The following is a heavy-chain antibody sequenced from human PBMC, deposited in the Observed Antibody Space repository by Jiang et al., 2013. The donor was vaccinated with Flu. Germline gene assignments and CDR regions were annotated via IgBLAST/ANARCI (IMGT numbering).Heavy chain of an antibody. D-gene: IGHD6-19*01. CDR2: IDPSDSYS. CDR1: GYSFPTYW. J-gene: IGHJ4*02. Sequence: GAEVKKPGESLRISCQSFGYSFPTYWITWVRQMPGKGLEWMGKIDPSDSYSKFSPSFQGHVTFSSDKSINTAYLQWSSLKASDTAIYYCARLVAVAGTGDYYFDYWGQGTLVTVSS. CDR3: ARLVAVAGTGDYYFDY. V-gene: IGHV5-10-1*01.